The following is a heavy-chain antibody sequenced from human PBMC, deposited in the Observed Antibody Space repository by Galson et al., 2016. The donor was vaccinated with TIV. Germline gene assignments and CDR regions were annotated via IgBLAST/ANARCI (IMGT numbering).Heavy chain of an antibody. J-gene: IGHJ3*02. CDR2: IIPMVGMS. CDR3: ARRYSGSKNGFDM. D-gene: IGHD1-26*01. Sequence: SVKVSCKASGYTFSSFGITWLRQAPGQGLEWMGRIIPMVGMSNYAQKFQGKITITADRSTTTAYLELSSLRSEDTAVYYCARRYSGSKNGFDMWGQGTMVTVSS. V-gene: IGHV1-69*04. CDR1: GYTFSSFG.